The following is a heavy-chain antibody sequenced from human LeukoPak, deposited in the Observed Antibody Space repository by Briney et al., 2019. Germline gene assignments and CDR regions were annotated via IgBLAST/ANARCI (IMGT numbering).Heavy chain of an antibody. CDR2: VYWDDDK. CDR3: ARQPTGSPKLFDP. Sequence: CGPTLSNPTQTLTLTCTFSSFALSTSGTGVGWIRQPPGKGLEWLALVYWDDDKRYSPSLKSMLTINKDASKSQVVLTMTNMGPVDTGTYFCARQPTGSPKLFDPWGEGTLVTVSS. CDR1: SFALSTSGTG. D-gene: IGHD1-26*01. V-gene: IGHV2-5*02. J-gene: IGHJ5*02.